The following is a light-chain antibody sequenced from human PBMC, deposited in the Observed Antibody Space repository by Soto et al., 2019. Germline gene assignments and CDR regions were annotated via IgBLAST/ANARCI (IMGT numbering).Light chain of an antibody. CDR1: QGIAPY. Sequence: DVQMTQSPSSLSAFVGDRVTITCRASQGIAPYLAWFQQKPGKVPKLLIYATSTLQSGVPSRFSGSGSGTDFTLTVTSLRPEDVGTYYCQKYNSAPLTFGGGTKVDIK. CDR2: ATS. V-gene: IGKV1-27*01. J-gene: IGKJ4*01. CDR3: QKYNSAPLT.